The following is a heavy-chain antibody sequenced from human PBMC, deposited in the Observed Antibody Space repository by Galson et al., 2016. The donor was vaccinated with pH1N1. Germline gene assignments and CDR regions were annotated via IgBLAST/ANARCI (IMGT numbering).Heavy chain of an antibody. J-gene: IGHJ3*02. V-gene: IGHV3-7*01. Sequence: SLRLSCAGSGFTFSRSWMSWVRQSPGQGLQWVANINDDGSERYYVDSVVKGRFTISRDNARNSLYLQMNSLGVEDTAVYYCARDPLRGALDSWGQGTKLTVSS. CDR3: ARDPLRGALDS. CDR1: GFTFSRSW. D-gene: IGHD1-26*01. CDR2: INDDGSER.